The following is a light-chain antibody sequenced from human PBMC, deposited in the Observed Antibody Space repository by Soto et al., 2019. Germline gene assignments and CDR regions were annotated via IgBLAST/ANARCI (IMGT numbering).Light chain of an antibody. Sequence: EIVLTQSPATLSLSPGEGATLSCRASQSVSNFLLWFQQKPGQAPRLLIYDVSNRATGIPARFSGSGSATDFSLPISSLEPDDFAVDYCHELHSWPLTCGQGTRLEIK. CDR2: DVS. V-gene: IGKV3-11*01. CDR3: HELHSWPLT. J-gene: IGKJ5*01. CDR1: QSVSNF.